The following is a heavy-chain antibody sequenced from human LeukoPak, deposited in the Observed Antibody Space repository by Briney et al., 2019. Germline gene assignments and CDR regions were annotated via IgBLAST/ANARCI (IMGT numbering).Heavy chain of an antibody. Sequence: GASVKVSCKASGYTFTSYGISWVRQAPGQGLEGMGWISAYNGNTSYAQTLQGRVTMTQDTSTSTAYMELRSLRSDDTAVYYCARPTGHIVVVTATDYWGHGTLVTVSS. CDR2: ISAYNGNT. V-gene: IGHV1-18*01. CDR1: GYTFTSYG. CDR3: ARPTGHIVVVTATDY. J-gene: IGHJ4*01. D-gene: IGHD2-21*02.